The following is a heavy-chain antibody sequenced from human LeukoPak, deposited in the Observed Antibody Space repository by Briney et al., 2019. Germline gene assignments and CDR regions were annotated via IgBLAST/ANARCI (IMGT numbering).Heavy chain of an antibody. J-gene: IGHJ4*02. Sequence: GGSLRLSCAASGFTFSNYAMHWVRQAPGKGLERVSLISSGGTYEYYADSVKGRFTISRDNSKNTLYLQLNSLRAEDTAVYYCARDSTYYYDSGSSGPHYFDNWGQGTLVTVSS. V-gene: IGHV3-30*01. CDR2: ISSGGTYE. CDR3: ARDSTYYYDSGSSGPHYFDN. D-gene: IGHD3-10*01. CDR1: GFTFSNYA.